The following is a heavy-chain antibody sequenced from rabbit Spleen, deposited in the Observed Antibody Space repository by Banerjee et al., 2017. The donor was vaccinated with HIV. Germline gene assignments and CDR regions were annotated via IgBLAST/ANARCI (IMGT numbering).Heavy chain of an antibody. D-gene: IGHD1-1*01. Sequence: QSLEESGGGLVKPGGTLTLTCKASGISFGISDYMCWVRQAPGKGLEWIACIDAGSSDFTYHASWAKGRFTISKTSSTTVTLQATSLTAADTATYFCARDSSSSFSSYGMDLWGQGTLVTVS. CDR2: IDAGSSDFT. CDR1: GISFGISDY. J-gene: IGHJ6*01. V-gene: IGHV1S40*01. CDR3: ARDSSSSFSSYGMDL.